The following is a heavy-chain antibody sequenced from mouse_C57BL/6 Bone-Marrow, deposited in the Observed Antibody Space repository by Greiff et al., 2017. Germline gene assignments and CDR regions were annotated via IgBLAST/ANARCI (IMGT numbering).Heavy chain of an antibody. J-gene: IGHJ3*01. Sequence: EVQGVESGGDLVKPGGSLKLSCAASGFTFSSYGMSWVRQTPDKRLEWVATISSGGSYTYYPDSVKGRFTISRDNAKNTLYLQMSSLKSEDTAMYYCARHGSSLAWFAYWGQGTLVTVSA. V-gene: IGHV5-6*01. CDR3: ARHGSSLAWFAY. CDR2: ISSGGSYT. D-gene: IGHD1-1*01. CDR1: GFTFSSYG.